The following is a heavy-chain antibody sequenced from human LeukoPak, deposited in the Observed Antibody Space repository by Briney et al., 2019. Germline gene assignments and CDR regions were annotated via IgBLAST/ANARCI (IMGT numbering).Heavy chain of an antibody. CDR3: ARVVNHYGMDV. CDR2: ISSSSYI. Sequence: PGGSLRLSCAASGFTFSSYSMNWVRQAPGKGLEWVSSISSSSYIYYADSVKGRFTISRDNAKNSLYLQMNSLRAEDTAVYYCARVVNHYGMDVWGQGTTVTVSS. J-gene: IGHJ6*02. CDR1: GFTFSSYS. D-gene: IGHD4-23*01. V-gene: IGHV3-21*01.